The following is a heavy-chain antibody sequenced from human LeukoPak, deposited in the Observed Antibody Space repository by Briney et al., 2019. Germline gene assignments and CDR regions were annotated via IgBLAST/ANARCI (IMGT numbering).Heavy chain of an antibody. CDR3: ARGGCSGYAFDP. J-gene: IGHJ5*02. CDR2: IYYNGST. D-gene: IGHD5-12*01. CDR1: GGSISRYY. V-gene: IGHV4-59*01. Sequence: PSETLSLTCTVSGGSISRYYWSWIRQPPGKGLEWIGNIYYNGSTNYKPSLKSRVTISVHTSKNQFSLNLRSLTAADTAVYYCARGGCSGYAFDPWGQGTLVSVFS.